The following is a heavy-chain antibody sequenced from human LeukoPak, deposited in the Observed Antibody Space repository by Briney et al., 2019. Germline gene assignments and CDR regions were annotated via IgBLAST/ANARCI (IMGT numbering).Heavy chain of an antibody. CDR2: INAGNGNT. D-gene: IGHD6-6*01. CDR1: GYTFTSYA. J-gene: IGHJ4*02. Sequence: PEASVKVSCEASGYTFTSYAMHWVRQAPGQRLEWMGWINAGNGNTKYSQKFQGRVTITRDTSGSTAYMELSSLRSEDTAVYYCARVGIAARPFDYWGQGTLVTVSS. CDR3: ARVGIAARPFDY. V-gene: IGHV1-3*01.